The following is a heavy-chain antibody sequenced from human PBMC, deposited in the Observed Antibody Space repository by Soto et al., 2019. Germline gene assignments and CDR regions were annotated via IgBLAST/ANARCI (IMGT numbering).Heavy chain of an antibody. Sequence: SETLSLTCTVSGGSISADYGNWIRQPPGKGLELIGYVYYTGSTNYNPSLKSRVSLSLDPSKNQFSLNLSSVTAADTAVYFCARGRWFDPWGQGTLVTVSS. CDR3: ARGRWFDP. V-gene: IGHV4-59*01. CDR2: VYYTGST. J-gene: IGHJ5*02. CDR1: GGSISADY.